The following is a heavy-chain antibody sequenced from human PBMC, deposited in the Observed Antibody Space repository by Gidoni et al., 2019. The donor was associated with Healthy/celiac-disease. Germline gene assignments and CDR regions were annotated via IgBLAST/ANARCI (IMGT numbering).Heavy chain of an antibody. CDR2: IIPILGIA. Sequence: QVQLVQSGAEVKKPGSSVKVSCKASGGTFSSYAISWGRQAPGQGLEWMGRIIPILGIANYAQKFQGRVTITADKSTSTAYMELSSLRSEDTAVYYCARDVLGGVFGGYDYWGQGTLVTVSS. CDR3: ARDVLGGVFGGYDY. J-gene: IGHJ4*02. V-gene: IGHV1-69*09. D-gene: IGHD3-3*01. CDR1: GGTFSSYA.